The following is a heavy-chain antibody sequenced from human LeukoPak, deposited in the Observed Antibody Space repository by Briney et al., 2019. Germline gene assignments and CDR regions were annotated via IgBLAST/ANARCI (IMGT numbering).Heavy chain of an antibody. D-gene: IGHD1-26*01. CDR1: GFTFSSHD. J-gene: IGHJ4*02. V-gene: IGHV3-33*01. Sequence: GGSLRLSCAASGFTFSSHDMHWVRQAPGKGLEWVAVIWSDGSNKYYADSVKGRFTISRDNSKNTLYLQMNSLRAEDTAVYYCARDTVGATTVYFDCWGQGTLVTVSS. CDR2: IWSDGSNK. CDR3: ARDTVGATTVYFDC.